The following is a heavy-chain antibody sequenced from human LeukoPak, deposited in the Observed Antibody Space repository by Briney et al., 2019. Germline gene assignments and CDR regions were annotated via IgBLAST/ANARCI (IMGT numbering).Heavy chain of an antibody. Sequence: PSETLSLTCTVSGGSISSSSYYWGWIRQPPETGLEWIGSIYYSGSTYYNPSLKSRVTISVDTSKNQFSLKLSSVTAADTAVYYCARDDSSGYYLHHRYYYYGMDVWGQGTTVTVSS. CDR1: GGSISSSSYY. CDR2: IYYSGST. V-gene: IGHV4-39*02. CDR3: ARDDSSGYYLHHRYYYYGMDV. D-gene: IGHD3-22*01. J-gene: IGHJ6*02.